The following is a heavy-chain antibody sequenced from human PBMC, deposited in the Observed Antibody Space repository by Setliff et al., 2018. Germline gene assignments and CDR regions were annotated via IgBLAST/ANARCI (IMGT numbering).Heavy chain of an antibody. CDR3: ERLVRHCTRISCQRTSEADL. Sequence: PSVKVSCKASGYTFTNSIMNWVRQAPGQGLEWMGWISAYNGNTYHAQKFQDRLSMTTDTSTSTAYMELRSLRADDTAVYYCERLVRHCTRISCQRTSEADLWGQGTQVTVLL. V-gene: IGHV1-18*04. J-gene: IGHJ5*02. CDR2: ISAYNGNT. D-gene: IGHD2-15*01. CDR1: GYTFTNSI.